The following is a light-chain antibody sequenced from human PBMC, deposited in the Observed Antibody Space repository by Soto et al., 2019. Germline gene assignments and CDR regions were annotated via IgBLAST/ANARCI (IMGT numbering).Light chain of an antibody. V-gene: IGKV3-15*01. Sequence: EIVMTQSPATLSVSPGERASLSCRASQSVSSNLAWYQQKPGQAPRLRIYGASTRATGIPARFSGSGSGTEFTLTISGLQSEDFAVYYCQQYNDWPSTFSQGTKVDIK. J-gene: IGKJ1*01. CDR1: QSVSSN. CDR2: GAS. CDR3: QQYNDWPST.